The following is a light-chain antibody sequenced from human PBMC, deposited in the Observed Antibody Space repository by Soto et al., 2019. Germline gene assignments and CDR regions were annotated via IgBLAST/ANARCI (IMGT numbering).Light chain of an antibody. V-gene: IGLV1-40*01. CDR3: VSFTSSTTYV. CDR1: TSNIGAGYD. Sequence: QSVLTQPPSVSGAPGQRVIISCTGSTSNIGAGYDVHWYQQLPGTAPKLIIYDVATRPSGVSNRFSGSKSGSTASLIISRLQTEDEADYYCVSFTSSTTYVFGSGTRSPS. J-gene: IGLJ1*01. CDR2: DVA.